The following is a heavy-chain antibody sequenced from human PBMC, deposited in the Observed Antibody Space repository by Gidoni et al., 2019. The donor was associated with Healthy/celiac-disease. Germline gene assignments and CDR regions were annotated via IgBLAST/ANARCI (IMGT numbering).Heavy chain of an antibody. V-gene: IGHV3-30*04. Sequence: QVQLVESGGGVVQPGRSLRLSCAASGFTFSSYAMHWVRQAPGKGLEWVAVISYDGSNKYYADSVKGRFTISRDNSKNTLYLQMNSLRAEDTAVYYCARDGVPAAAYYMDVWGKGTTVTVSS. CDR3: ARDGVPAAAYYMDV. D-gene: IGHD2-2*01. CDR2: ISYDGSNK. CDR1: GFTFSSYA. J-gene: IGHJ6*03.